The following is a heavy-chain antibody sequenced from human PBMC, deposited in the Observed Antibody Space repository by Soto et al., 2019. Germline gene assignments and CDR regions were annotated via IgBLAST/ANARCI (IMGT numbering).Heavy chain of an antibody. J-gene: IGHJ4*02. Sequence: PGGSLRLSCAASGFTFSSYWMTWVRQAPGKGLEWVANIKQDGSDKYYVDPVKGRFTISRDNAKNSLYLQMNSLRVEDTAVYYCVRDSTGWRAVYDSWGQGTLVTVSS. CDR1: GFTFSSYW. CDR2: IKQDGSDK. CDR3: VRDSTGWRAVYDS. V-gene: IGHV3-7*01. D-gene: IGHD6-19*01.